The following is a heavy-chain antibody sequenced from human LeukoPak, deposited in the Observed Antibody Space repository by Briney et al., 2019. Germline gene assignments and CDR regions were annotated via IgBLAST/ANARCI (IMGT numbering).Heavy chain of an antibody. V-gene: IGHV3-7*01. CDR1: GFTFTEYW. J-gene: IGHJ6*03. CDR2: IKQDGSEV. D-gene: IGHD2-21*01. Sequence: GGSLRLSCAASGFTFTEYWMTWVRQAPGQRLEWVANIKQDGSEVYYVDSVEGRFTISRDNTKNSVYLQMNSLGVEDTAVYYCARDAYCGGPSCFAVSYMDVWGEGTTVTVSS. CDR3: ARDAYCGGPSCFAVSYMDV.